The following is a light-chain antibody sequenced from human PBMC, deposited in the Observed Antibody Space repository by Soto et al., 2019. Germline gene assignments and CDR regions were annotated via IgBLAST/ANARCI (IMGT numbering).Light chain of an antibody. Sequence: QSVLTQPASLSGSPGQSITISCTGTSSDVGRYNYVSWFQQHPGRAPKLLIYEVVNRPSGVSSRFSGSKSGNTAFLPISGLQAEDAANFYCSSFTTSSTWVFGGGTKLTVL. CDR2: EVV. J-gene: IGLJ3*02. V-gene: IGLV2-14*01. CDR3: SSFTTSSTWV. CDR1: SSDVGRYNY.